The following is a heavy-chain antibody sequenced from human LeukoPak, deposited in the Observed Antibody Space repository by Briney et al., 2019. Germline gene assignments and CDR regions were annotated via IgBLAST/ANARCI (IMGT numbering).Heavy chain of an antibody. V-gene: IGHV3-23*01. D-gene: IGHD1-7*01. J-gene: IGHJ4*01. Sequence: SGGSLRLSCAASGFTFSSYAMSWVRQAPGKGLEWVSAISGSGGSTYYADSVKGRFTISRDNSQNTVYLLMNSLRAEDTDVYYCAKNRLELRGWGHGTLVTVSS. CDR1: GFTFSSYA. CDR2: ISGSGGST. CDR3: AKNRLELRG.